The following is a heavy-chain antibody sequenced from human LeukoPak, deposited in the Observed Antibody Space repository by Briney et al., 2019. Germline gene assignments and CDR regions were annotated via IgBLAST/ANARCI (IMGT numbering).Heavy chain of an antibody. CDR1: GYTFTNYG. D-gene: IGHD6-13*01. CDR2: ISAHNGNT. J-gene: IGHJ4*02. Sequence: ASVNVSCKASGYTFTNYGMSWVRQAPGQGLEWMGWISAHNGNTNYAQKFQGRVTMTTDTSTNTAYMELRSLRSDDAAVYYCARDSDTRVIAAKFAYWGQGTLVTVSS. CDR3: ARDSDTRVIAAKFAY. V-gene: IGHV1-18*01.